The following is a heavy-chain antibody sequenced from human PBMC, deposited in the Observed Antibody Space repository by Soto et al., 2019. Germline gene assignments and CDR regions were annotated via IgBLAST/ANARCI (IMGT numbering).Heavy chain of an antibody. J-gene: IGHJ4*02. Sequence: QSQTLSLTCAISGDSVSSNSAAWNWIRQSPSRGLEWLGRTYYRSKWYNDYAVSVKSRITINPDTSKNQFSLQLNSVTPEDTAVYYCARGVDYYGSGSYYFDYWGQGTLVTVSS. CDR2: TYYRSKWYN. CDR1: GDSVSSNSAA. V-gene: IGHV6-1*01. CDR3: ARGVDYYGSGSYYFDY. D-gene: IGHD3-10*01.